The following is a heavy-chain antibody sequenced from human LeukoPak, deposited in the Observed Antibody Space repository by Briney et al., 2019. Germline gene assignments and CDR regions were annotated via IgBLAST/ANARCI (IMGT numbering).Heavy chain of an antibody. J-gene: IGHJ4*02. CDR3: ARDGHYYDSSGYSDY. D-gene: IGHD3-22*01. Sequence: GGSLRLSCAASGFTFSSYSMDWVRQAPGKGLEWVSYISSSSSTIYYADSVKGRFTISRNNAKNSLYLQMNSLRAEDTAVYYCARDGHYYDSSGYSDYWGQGTLVTVSS. V-gene: IGHV3-48*04. CDR1: GFTFSSYS. CDR2: ISSSSSTI.